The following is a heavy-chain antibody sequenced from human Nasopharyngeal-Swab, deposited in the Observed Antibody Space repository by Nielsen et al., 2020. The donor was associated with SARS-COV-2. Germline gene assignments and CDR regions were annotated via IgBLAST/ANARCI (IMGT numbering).Heavy chain of an antibody. CDR2: INHSGST. J-gene: IGHJ6*02. D-gene: IGHD6-6*01. CDR1: GVSFSGYY. CDR3: ARALEYSRGMDV. V-gene: IGHV4-34*01. Sequence: SETLSLTCAVYGVSFSGYYWSWIRQPPGKGLEWIGEINHSGSTNYNPSLKSRVTISVDTSKNQFSLKLTSVTAADTAVYYCARALEYSRGMDVWGQGTTVTVSS.